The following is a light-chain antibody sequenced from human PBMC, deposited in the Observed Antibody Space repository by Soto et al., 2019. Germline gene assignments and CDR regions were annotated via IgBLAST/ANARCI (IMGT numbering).Light chain of an antibody. CDR3: QHYNSYSPET. CDR1: QSVSSW. CDR2: DAS. Sequence: DIQMTQTPATLSAFAGDRVTVTCRASQSVSSWVAWYQEKPGRGPKLLIYDASIWQSGVPSRFIGSGSGTEFTLTSTSLQHDYVATYYCQHYNSYSPETFGQGTRVEVK. J-gene: IGKJ1*01. V-gene: IGKV1-5*01.